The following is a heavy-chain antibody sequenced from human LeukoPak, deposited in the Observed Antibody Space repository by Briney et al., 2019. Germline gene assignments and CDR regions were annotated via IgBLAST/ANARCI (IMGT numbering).Heavy chain of an antibody. CDR3: TRSLEVAIHGGMDV. V-gene: IGHV4-59*01. CDR2: IYYIGST. Sequence: KASETGVLTCTVAGGSLSSYHWSWIRQPAGKGLEWIGHIYYIGSTNYNPSLKSRVTISLDTSKNQFSLTLSAVTAADTAVSYCTRSLEVAIHGGMDVWGQGRKLTVSS. J-gene: IGHJ6*02. D-gene: IGHD5-12*01. CDR1: GGSLSSYH.